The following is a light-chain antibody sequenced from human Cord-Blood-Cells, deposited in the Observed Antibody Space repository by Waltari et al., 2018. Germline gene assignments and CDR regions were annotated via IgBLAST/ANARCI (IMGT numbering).Light chain of an antibody. CDR2: WAS. J-gene: IGKJ1*01. CDR3: QQYYSTPRT. V-gene: IGKV4-1*01. CDR1: QRGLYSSNNKNY. Sequence: DIVMTQSTDSLAVPLGERATINCQSSQRGLYSSNNKNYLAWYQQKPGQPPKLLIYWASTRESGVPDRFSGSGSGTDFTLTISSLQAEDVAVYYCQQYYSTPRTFGQGTKVEIK.